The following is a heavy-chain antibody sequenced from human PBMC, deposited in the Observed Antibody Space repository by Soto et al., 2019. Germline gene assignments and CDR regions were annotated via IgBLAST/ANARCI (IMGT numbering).Heavy chain of an antibody. J-gene: IGHJ4*02. V-gene: IGHV4-61*08. CDR2: IYYSGST. D-gene: IGHD1-26*01. CDR1: GGSINSGDYS. Sequence: SETLYLTCTVSGGSINSGDYSWTWIRQPPGKGKERIGYIYYSGSTNYNASLKSRVTILVDTPKNQFSLKLSSVTAADTAVYYCARRYGGNFDYWGQGTLVTVSS. CDR3: ARRYGGNFDY.